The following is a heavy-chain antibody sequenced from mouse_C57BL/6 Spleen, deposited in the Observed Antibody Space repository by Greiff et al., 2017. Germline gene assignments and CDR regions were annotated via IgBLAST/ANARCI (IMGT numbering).Heavy chain of an antibody. J-gene: IGHJ2*01. CDR3: ARLDSAQGALHYF. Sequence: VQLQQSSASLFLSRTSEQMSSRLSSYTSTNSWTGWSKQRPGHGLEWIGDIYPGGGYTNYNEKFKGKATLTADKHSSTAYLQFSSLTSEGSASYYCARLDSAQGALHYF. V-gene: IGHV1-63*01. CDR1: SYTSTNSW. CDR2: IYPGGGYT. D-gene: IGHD2-10*01.